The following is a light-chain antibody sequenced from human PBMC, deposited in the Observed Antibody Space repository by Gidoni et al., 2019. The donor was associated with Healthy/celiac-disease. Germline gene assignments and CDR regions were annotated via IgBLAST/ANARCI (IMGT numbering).Light chain of an antibody. V-gene: IGLV3-1*01. CDR3: QAWDSSTVV. Sequence: SYELTHPTSVSVSLEHTASITCSGDKLGDKYACWYQQMPGQSPVLGIYQDSERPSGIPERFSGSNSGNTATLTISGTQAMDEADYYCQAWDSSTVVFGGGTKLTVL. CDR2: QDS. CDR1: KLGDKY. J-gene: IGLJ2*01.